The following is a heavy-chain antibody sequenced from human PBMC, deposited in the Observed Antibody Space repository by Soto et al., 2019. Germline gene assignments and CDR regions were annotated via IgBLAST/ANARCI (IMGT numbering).Heavy chain of an antibody. CDR1: GYTFTAYT. D-gene: IGHD6-19*01. CDR3: ARWFDSGGGGWLDP. Sequence: ASVKVSCKTSGYTFTAYTMHLVRQAPGQRLEWMGWVNAGNVNTKYSQNFQGRVSFTWVTSASTAYMELNSLRSEDTAVYYCARWFDSGGGGWLDPWGPGTLVTVSS. V-gene: IGHV1-3*01. J-gene: IGHJ5*02. CDR2: VNAGNVNT.